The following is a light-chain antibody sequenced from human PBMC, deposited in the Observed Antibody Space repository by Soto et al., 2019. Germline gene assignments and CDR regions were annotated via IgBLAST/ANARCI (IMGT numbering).Light chain of an antibody. CDR2: EGS. Sequence: QSVLTQPASVSGSPGQSIAISCTGTSSDVGSYNLVSWYQQHPGKAPKLMIYEGSKRPSGVSNRFSGSKSGNTASLTISELQAEDEADYYCCSYAGSSTHVVFGGGTKVTVL. CDR3: CSYAGSSTHVV. J-gene: IGLJ2*01. CDR1: SSDVGSYNL. V-gene: IGLV2-23*01.